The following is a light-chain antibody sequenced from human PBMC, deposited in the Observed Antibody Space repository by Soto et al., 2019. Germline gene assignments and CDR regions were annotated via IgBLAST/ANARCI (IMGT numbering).Light chain of an antibody. J-gene: IGLJ2*01. CDR3: SSYTSSSTPL. V-gene: IGLV2-14*01. CDR2: EVS. CDR1: SSDVGAYKY. Sequence: QSALTQPASVSGSPGQSITISCTGTSSDVGAYKYVSWYQHYPGKAPKLMIYEVSNRPSGVSHRFSGSKSGNTASLTISGLQAEDEADYYCSSYTSSSTPLFGGGTKLTVL.